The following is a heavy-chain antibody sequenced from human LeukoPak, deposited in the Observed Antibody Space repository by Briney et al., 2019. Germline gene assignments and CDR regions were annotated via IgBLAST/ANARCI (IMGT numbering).Heavy chain of an antibody. V-gene: IGHV1-18*01. D-gene: IGHD3-3*01. CDR1: GYTFTSYG. CDR3: AREGTTIFGVVQYPDH. CDR2: ISAYNGNT. Sequence: VASVKVSCKASGYTFTSYGISWVRQAPGQGLEWMGWISAYNGNTNYAQKLQGRVTMTTDTSTSTAYMELRSLRSDDTAVYYCAREGTTIFGVVQYPDHWGQGTLVTVSS. J-gene: IGHJ4*02.